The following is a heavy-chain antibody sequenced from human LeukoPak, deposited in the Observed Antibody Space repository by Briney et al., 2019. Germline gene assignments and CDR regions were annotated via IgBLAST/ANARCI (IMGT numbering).Heavy chain of an antibody. CDR1: GFTFSSYA. Sequence: GRSLRLSCAASGFTFSSYAMHWVRQAPGKGLEWVAVISYDGSNKTYADSVKGRFTISRDNSKNTLYLQMNSLRAEDTAVYDCARSGTGEGSNYYYDGMDVWGKGTTVTVSS. CDR3: ARSGTGEGSNYYYDGMDV. V-gene: IGHV3-30*04. CDR2: ISYDGSNK. J-gene: IGHJ6*04. D-gene: IGHD7-27*01.